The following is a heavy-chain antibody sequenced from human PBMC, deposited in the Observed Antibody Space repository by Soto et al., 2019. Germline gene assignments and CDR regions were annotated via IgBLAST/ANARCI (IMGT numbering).Heavy chain of an antibody. Sequence: EVQLVESGGGLIQPGGSLRLSCAASGFTVSSNYMSWVRQAPGKGLEWVSVIYSGGSTYYADSVKGRFTISRDNSKTTLYLQMNRLRAEDEDVYYWARGFREVQVAAAGTGDFDIWGQGTMVTVSS. CDR3: ARGFREVQVAAAGTGDFDI. CDR1: GFTVSSNY. J-gene: IGHJ3*02. V-gene: IGHV3-53*01. CDR2: IYSGGST. D-gene: IGHD6-13*01.